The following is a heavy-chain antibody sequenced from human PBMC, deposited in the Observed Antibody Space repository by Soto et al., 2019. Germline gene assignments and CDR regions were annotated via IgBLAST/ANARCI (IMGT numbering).Heavy chain of an antibody. CDR3: ARRYYYDSSGWPPSYYFDY. Sequence: PSETLSLTCAVSGGSISSGGYSWSWIRQPPGKGLEWIGYIYPSGSTYYNPSLKSRVTISVDRSKNQFSLKLSSVTAADTAVYYCARRYYYDSSGWPPSYYFDYWGQGTLVTVSS. CDR2: IYPSGST. J-gene: IGHJ4*02. V-gene: IGHV4-30-2*01. D-gene: IGHD3-22*01. CDR1: GGSISSGGYS.